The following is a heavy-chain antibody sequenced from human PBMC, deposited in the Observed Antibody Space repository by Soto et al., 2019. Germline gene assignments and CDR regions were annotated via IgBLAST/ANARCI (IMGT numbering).Heavy chain of an antibody. V-gene: IGHV1-2*02. CDR3: ARDQFSLGQWLDVFEYLDH. Sequence: ASVKVSCKSSGYTFTGYDMHWVRQAPGQGLEWMGWINPNSVGTNYAQKFQGRVTMTRDTSISTAYMELSRLRSDDTAVYYCARDQFSLGQWLDVFEYLDHWGQGTTVTVSS. D-gene: IGHD6-19*01. J-gene: IGHJ6*02. CDR2: INPNSVGT. CDR1: GYTFTGYD.